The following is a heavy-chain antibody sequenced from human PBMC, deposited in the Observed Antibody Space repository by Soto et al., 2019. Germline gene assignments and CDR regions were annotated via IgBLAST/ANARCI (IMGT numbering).Heavy chain of an antibody. J-gene: IGHJ6*02. CDR1: GVTFSNAW. CDR2: IKIKTDDGTT. D-gene: IGHD2-2*01. CDR3: TTASSSWAYYYYYGMDV. Sequence: GGSRRLSCTVSGVTFSNAWMTWVRQAPGKGLGWVGRIKIKTDDGTTDYAAPVKGRFTITRDDSRNTLYLQMNSLKTEDTAVYYCTTASSSWAYYYYYGMDVWGQGTTVTVSS. V-gene: IGHV3-15*01.